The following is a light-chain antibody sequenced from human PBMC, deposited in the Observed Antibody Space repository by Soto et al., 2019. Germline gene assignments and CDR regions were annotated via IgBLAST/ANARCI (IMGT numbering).Light chain of an antibody. CDR2: GTS. CDR1: QSVSSSY. Sequence: EIVLTQSRGTLSLSPGERGTLSCRASQSVSSSYLAWYQQKPGQAPRLLMYGTSTRATGTPDRFSGSGSGTDFTLTISSLEPEDVAVYYCQQYGSSPRTFGQGTKVDIK. CDR3: QQYGSSPRT. V-gene: IGKV3-20*01. J-gene: IGKJ1*01.